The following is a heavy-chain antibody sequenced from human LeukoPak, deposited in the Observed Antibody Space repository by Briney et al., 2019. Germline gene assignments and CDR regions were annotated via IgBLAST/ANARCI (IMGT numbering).Heavy chain of an antibody. D-gene: IGHD2-2*02. CDR3: ATAPILRGEGGEHYKYGMDV. Sequence: SGTLSLTCGVSVGSISSGNWWSWVRQSPGKGLEWIGEIYHNGTPNYNPSLKSRVTISADTFKNHFSLKLTSVTAADTAVYYCATAPILRGEGGEHYKYGMDVWGQGTTVIVSS. CDR2: IYHNGTP. V-gene: IGHV4-4*02. J-gene: IGHJ6*02. CDR1: VGSISSGNW.